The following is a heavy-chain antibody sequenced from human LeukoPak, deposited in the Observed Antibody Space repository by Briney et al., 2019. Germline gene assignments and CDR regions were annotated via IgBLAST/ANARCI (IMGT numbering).Heavy chain of an antibody. D-gene: IGHD6-6*01. CDR2: IRSKAYGGTT. CDR3: TTEDSSSSFGFDY. CDR1: GFTFGDYA. V-gene: IGHV3-49*03. Sequence: GGSLRLSCTASGFTFGDYAMSWFRQAPGKGMEWEGFIRSKAYGGTTEYAASVKGRFTISRDDSKSIAYLQMNSLKTEDTAVYYCTTEDSSSSFGFDYWGQGTLVTVSS. J-gene: IGHJ4*02.